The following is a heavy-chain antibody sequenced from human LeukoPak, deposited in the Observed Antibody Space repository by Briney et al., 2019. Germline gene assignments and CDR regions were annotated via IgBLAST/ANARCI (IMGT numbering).Heavy chain of an antibody. D-gene: IGHD2-15*01. CDR2: IRSKAYGGKT. CDR3: ARYGCSGGSCHSSGYFYYYGMDV. CDR1: GFTFVDYT. J-gene: IGHJ6*02. V-gene: IGHV3-49*04. Sequence: PGGSLRLSCTASGFTFVDYTMSWVRQAPGKGLEWVGFIRSKAYGGKTEYAASVKGRFTISRDESKNIAYLEMNSLKTEDTAVYYCARYGCSGGSCHSSGYFYYYGMDVWGQGTTVTVSS.